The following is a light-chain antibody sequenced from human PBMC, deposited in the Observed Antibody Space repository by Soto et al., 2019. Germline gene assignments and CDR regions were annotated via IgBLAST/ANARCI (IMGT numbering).Light chain of an antibody. Sequence: QSALTQPPSASGTPGHRVTISCSGSSSNIGSNTVNWYQQLPRTAPKLLIYSNGQRPSGVPDRFSASKSGTSASLAISGLQSEDEADYYCATWDDSLNGYVFGTGTKVTVL. J-gene: IGLJ1*01. CDR2: SNG. CDR1: SSNIGSNT. CDR3: ATWDDSLNGYV. V-gene: IGLV1-44*01.